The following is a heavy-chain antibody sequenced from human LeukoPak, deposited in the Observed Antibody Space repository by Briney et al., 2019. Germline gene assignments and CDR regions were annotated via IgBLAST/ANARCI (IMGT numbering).Heavy chain of an antibody. J-gene: IGHJ4*02. CDR2: INHSGST. Sequence: SETLSLTCAVYGGSFSGYYWSWIRQPPGKGLEWIGEINHSGSTNYNPSLKSRVTISVDTSKNQFSLKLSSVTAADTAVYYCAGGPRSWNLIDYWGQGTLVTVSS. V-gene: IGHV4-34*01. CDR1: GGSFSGYY. CDR3: AGGPRSWNLIDY. D-gene: IGHD6-13*01.